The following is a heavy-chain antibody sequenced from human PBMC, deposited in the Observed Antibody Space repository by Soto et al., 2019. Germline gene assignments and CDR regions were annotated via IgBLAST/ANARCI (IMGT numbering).Heavy chain of an antibody. CDR3: ASLPGITTFRRDY. Sequence: QLQLQESGPGLVKPSENLSLTCSVSGGSISSPSYYWGWIRQPPGKGLEWIGSIYYSGNTYYNPSLKSRVTILVDTSRNQFSRTVITVTAADTAVYFCASLPGITTFRRDYWGQGTLVTVSS. CDR1: GGSISSPSYY. CDR2: IYYSGNT. D-gene: IGHD1-1*01. J-gene: IGHJ4*02. V-gene: IGHV4-39*01.